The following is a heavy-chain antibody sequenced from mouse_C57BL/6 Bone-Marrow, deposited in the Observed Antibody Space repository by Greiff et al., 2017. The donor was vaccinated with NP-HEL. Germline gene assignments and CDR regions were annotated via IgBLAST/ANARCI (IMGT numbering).Heavy chain of an antibody. J-gene: IGHJ3*01. V-gene: IGHV1-39*01. D-gene: IGHD1-1*01. CDR1: GYSFTDYN. CDR3: ARDYYGSSYVAWFAY. Sequence: EVKVVESGPELVKPGASVKISCKASGYSFTDYNMNWVKQSNGKSLEWIGVINPNYGTTSYNQKFKGKATLTVDQSSSTAYMQLNSLTSEDSAVYYCARDYYGSSYVAWFAYWGQGTLVTVSA. CDR2: INPNYGTT.